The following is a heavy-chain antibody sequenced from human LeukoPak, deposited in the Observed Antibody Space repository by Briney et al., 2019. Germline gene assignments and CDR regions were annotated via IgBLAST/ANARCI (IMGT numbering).Heavy chain of an antibody. CDR2: INQDGTKK. V-gene: IGHV3-7*01. CDR3: VRSLERFGTRDY. CDR1: EFFFGVYW. Sequence: GESLTLSCAVSEFFFGVYWMTWVRQAPGKWMGWVAHINQDGTKKYYMDSVKGRFTISRDNAKKSLFLQMNSLTAEDTALYYCVRSLERFGTRDYWGQGTLVTVSS. D-gene: IGHD3-10*01. J-gene: IGHJ4*02.